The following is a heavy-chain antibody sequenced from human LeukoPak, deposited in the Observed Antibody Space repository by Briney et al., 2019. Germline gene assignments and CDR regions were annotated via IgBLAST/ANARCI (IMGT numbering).Heavy chain of an antibody. Sequence: GGSLRLSCAASGFTFSSYAMSWVRQAPGKGLEWGSGINWNGGSTGYADSVKGRFTISRDNAKNSLYLQMNSLRAEDTALYYCARVTYYDSLYYFDYWGQGTLVTVSS. CDR2: INWNGGST. D-gene: IGHD5-12*01. CDR1: GFTFSSYA. CDR3: ARVTYYDSLYYFDY. V-gene: IGHV3-20*04. J-gene: IGHJ4*02.